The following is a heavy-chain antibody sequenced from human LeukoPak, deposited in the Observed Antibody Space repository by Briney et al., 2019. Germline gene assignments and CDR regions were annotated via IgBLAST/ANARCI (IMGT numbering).Heavy chain of an antibody. V-gene: IGHV3-66*04. CDR2: IYSGGST. D-gene: IGHD6-19*01. CDR1: GFTVSSHY. CDR3: ARPNRWYGSGWYPFDE. Sequence: GGSLRLSFAASGFTVSSHYMSWVRQAPGKGLEWVSVIYSGGSTYYADSVKGRFTISRDNSKNTLYLQMNSLRAEDTAVYYCARPNRWYGSGWYPFDEWGQGTLVTVSS. J-gene: IGHJ4*02.